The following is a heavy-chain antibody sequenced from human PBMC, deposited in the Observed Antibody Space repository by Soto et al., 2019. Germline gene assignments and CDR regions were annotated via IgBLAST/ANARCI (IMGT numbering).Heavy chain of an antibody. CDR2: ISAYNGNT. CDR3: ARDWGNCTGGSCYSDYYYYYGMDV. Sequence: QVQLVQSGAEVKKPGASVKVSCKASGYTFPNYGISWVRQAPGQGLEWMGGISAYNGNTNYAQKLQGRVTMTPDTSTYKTYMELRSVRSDDSAVYYSARDWGNCTGGSCYSDYYYYYGMDVWGQGTTVTVSS. CDR1: GYTFPNYG. V-gene: IGHV1-18*01. J-gene: IGHJ6*02. D-gene: IGHD2-15*01.